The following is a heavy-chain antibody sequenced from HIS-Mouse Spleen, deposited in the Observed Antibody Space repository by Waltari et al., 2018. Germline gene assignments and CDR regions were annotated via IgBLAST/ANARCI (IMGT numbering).Heavy chain of an antibody. CDR2: IKSKTDGGTT. CDR3: TTGDWGDAFDI. CDR1: GFPFINAW. J-gene: IGHJ3*02. D-gene: IGHD7-27*01. V-gene: IGHV3-15*01. Sequence: EVQLVESGGGLVKPGGSLRLSCAASGFPFINAWMSWVRQAPGKGLEWVGRIKSKTDGGTTDYAAPVKGRLTISRDDSKNTLYLQMNSLKTEDTAVYYCTTGDWGDAFDIWGQGTMVTVSS.